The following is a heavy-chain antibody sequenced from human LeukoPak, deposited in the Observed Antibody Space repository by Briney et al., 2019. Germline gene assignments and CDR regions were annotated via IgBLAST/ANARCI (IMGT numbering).Heavy chain of an antibody. CDR3: AKEPVLLWFGDERWFDP. CDR1: GFTVSSNY. Sequence: GGSLRLSCAASGFTVSSNYMSWVRQAPGKGLEWVSAISGSGGSTYYADSVKGRFTISRDNSKNTLYLQMNSLRAEDTAVYYCAKEPVLLWFGDERWFDPWGQGTLVTVSS. CDR2: ISGSGGST. J-gene: IGHJ5*02. D-gene: IGHD3-10*01. V-gene: IGHV3-23*01.